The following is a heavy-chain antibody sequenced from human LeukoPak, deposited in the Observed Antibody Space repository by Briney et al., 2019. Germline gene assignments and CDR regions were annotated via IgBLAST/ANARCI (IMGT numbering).Heavy chain of an antibody. CDR3: ARGTYYDFWSGYYHSYPLYYYGMDV. Sequence: SETLSLTCAVYGGSFSGYYWSWIRQPPGKGLEWIGEINHSGSTNYNPSLKSRVPISVDTSKTQFSLKLSSVTAADTAVYYCARGTYYDFWSGYYHSYPLYYYGMDVWGQGTTVTVSS. CDR1: GGSFSGYY. D-gene: IGHD3-3*01. J-gene: IGHJ6*02. CDR2: INHSGST. V-gene: IGHV4-34*01.